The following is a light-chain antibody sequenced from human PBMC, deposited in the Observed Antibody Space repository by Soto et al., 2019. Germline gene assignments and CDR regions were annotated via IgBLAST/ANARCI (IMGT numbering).Light chain of an antibody. CDR1: QSVSSY. CDR2: DTS. J-gene: IGKJ2*01. CDR3: QQRSDWPPNT. Sequence: EIVLTQSPATLSLSPGERATLSCRASQSVSSYLAWYQQKPGQAPRLLIYDTSTRATGIPARFSGSGFGTDFTLTISSLEPADFAVYYCQQRSDWPPNTFGQGTKLEIK. V-gene: IGKV3-11*01.